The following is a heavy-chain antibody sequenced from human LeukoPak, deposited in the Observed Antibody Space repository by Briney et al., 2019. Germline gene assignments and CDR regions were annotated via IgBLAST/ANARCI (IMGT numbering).Heavy chain of an antibody. CDR2: ISGSGGST. J-gene: IGHJ4*02. CDR1: GFTFCSYA. V-gene: IGHV3-23*01. D-gene: IGHD1-26*01. CDR3: ASRPAFTKRGARGN. Sequence: GGSLRLSCAASGFTFCSYAMSWVRQAPGKGLEWVSAISGSGGSTYYADSVKGRFTISRDNSKNTLYLQMNSLRAEDTAVYYCASRPAFTKRGARGNWGQGTLVTVSS.